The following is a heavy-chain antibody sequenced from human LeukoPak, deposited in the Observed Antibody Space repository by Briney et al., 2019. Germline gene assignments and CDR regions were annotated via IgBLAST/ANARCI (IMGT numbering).Heavy chain of an antibody. CDR1: GGSISSGGYY. J-gene: IGHJ5*02. CDR2: IYYSGST. D-gene: IGHD2-2*01. Sequence: SETLSLTCTVSGGSISSGGYYWSWIRQHPGKGLEWIGYIYYSGSTYYNPSLKSRVTISVDTSKNQFSLKLSSVTAADTAVYYCARAKYCSSTSCYAKASHQYNWFDPWGQGTLVTVSS. CDR3: ARAKYCSSTSCYAKASHQYNWFDP. V-gene: IGHV4-31*03.